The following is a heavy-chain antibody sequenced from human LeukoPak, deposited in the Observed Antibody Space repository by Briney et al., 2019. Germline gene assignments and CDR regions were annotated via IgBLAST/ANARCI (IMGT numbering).Heavy chain of an antibody. V-gene: IGHV4-34*01. CDR1: GGSFSGYY. CDR2: INHSGST. D-gene: IGHD2-15*01. J-gene: IGHJ4*02. CDR3: ARVVGGYFDY. Sequence: SETLSLTCAVYGGSFSGYYWSWIRQPPGKGLEWIGEINHSGSTNYNPSLKSRVTISVDTSKNQFSLKLSSVTAADTAVYYCARVVGGYFDYWGQGTLVTVSS.